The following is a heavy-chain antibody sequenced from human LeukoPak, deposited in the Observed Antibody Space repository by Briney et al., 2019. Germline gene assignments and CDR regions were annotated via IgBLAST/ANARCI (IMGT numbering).Heavy chain of an antibody. J-gene: IGHJ4*02. V-gene: IGHV4-59*01. CDR1: GGSISRYY. D-gene: IGHD3-3*01. Sequence: SETLALTCTVSGGSISRYYWNWIRQPPGKGLEWIGYIYYSGSTNYNPSLKSRVTISVDTSKNQFSLKLSSVTAADTAVYYCARGYYDFWSGYLYYFDYWGQGTLSPSPQ. CDR3: ARGYYDFWSGYLYYFDY. CDR2: IYYSGST.